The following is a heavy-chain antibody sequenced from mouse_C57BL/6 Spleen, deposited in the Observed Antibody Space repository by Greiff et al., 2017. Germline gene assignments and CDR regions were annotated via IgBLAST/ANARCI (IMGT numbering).Heavy chain of an antibody. V-gene: IGHV1-55*01. D-gene: IGHD1-1*01. Sequence: VQLQQPGAELVKPGASVKMSCTASGYTFTSYWITWVKQRPGQGLEWIGDIYPGSGSTNYNEKFKSKATLTVDTSSSTAYMQLSSLTSEDSAVYYCASTHLGSSYWYFDVWGTGTTVTVSS. CDR1: GYTFTSYW. CDR3: ASTHLGSSYWYFDV. CDR2: IYPGSGST. J-gene: IGHJ1*03.